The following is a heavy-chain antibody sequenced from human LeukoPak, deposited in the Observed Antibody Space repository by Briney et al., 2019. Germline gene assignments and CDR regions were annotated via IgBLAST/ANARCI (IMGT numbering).Heavy chain of an antibody. J-gene: IGHJ4*02. V-gene: IGHV4-34*01. Sequence: SETLSLTCAAYGGSFSGYYWSWIRQPPGKGLEWIGEINHSGSTNYNPSLKSRVTISVDTSKNQFSLKLSSVTAADTAVYYCARGRITMVRGVTYYFDYWGQGTLVTVSS. D-gene: IGHD3-10*01. CDR1: GGSFSGYY. CDR2: INHSGST. CDR3: ARGRITMVRGVTYYFDY.